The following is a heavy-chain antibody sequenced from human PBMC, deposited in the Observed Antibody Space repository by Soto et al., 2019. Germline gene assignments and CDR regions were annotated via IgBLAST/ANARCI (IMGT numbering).Heavy chain of an antibody. CDR1: GGSFSGYY. Sequence: QVQLQQWGAGLLKPSETLSLTCAVYGGSFSGYYWSWIRQPPGKGLEWNGEINHSGSTNYNPSIKSRVTISVDTSKNQFSLKLSSVTAADTAVYYCASGLFGGTDYYYYGMDVWGQGTTVTVSS. CDR3: ASGLFGGTDYYYYGMDV. J-gene: IGHJ6*02. CDR2: INHSGST. V-gene: IGHV4-34*01. D-gene: IGHD2-21*02.